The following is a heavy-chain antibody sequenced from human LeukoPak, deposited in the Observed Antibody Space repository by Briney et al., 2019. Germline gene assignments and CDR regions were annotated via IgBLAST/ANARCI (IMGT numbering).Heavy chain of an antibody. D-gene: IGHD3-22*01. J-gene: IGHJ1*01. V-gene: IGHV3-53*01. CDR1: GFTVSSNY. CDR2: IYSGGST. CDR3: ARAGYYDSSGYYQTEEYFQH. Sequence: GGSLRLSCAASGFTVSSNYMSWVRQAPGKGLEWVSVIYSGGSTYYADSVKGRFTISRDNSKNTLYLQKNSLRAEDTAVYYCARAGYYDSSGYYQTEEYFQHWGQGTLVTVSS.